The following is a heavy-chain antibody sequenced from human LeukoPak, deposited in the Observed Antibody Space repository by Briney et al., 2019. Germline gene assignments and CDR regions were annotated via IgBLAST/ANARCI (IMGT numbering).Heavy chain of an antibody. Sequence: PGGSLRLSCAASGFTLRNYWIQWVRQAPGKGLVWVSHSNSDGSSTNYADSVKGRFTISRDNAKNTLYLQMNSLRAEDTAVYYCARVDWNDWGQGTLVTVSS. CDR3: ARVDWND. D-gene: IGHD1-1*01. CDR2: SNSDGSST. J-gene: IGHJ4*02. V-gene: IGHV3-74*01. CDR1: GFTLRNYW.